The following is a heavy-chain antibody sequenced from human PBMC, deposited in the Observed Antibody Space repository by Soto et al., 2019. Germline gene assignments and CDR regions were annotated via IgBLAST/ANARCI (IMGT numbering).Heavy chain of an antibody. V-gene: IGHV3-74*01. J-gene: IGHJ4*02. Sequence: SGGVLVQPGGSLRLSCVASGFTFDSHWMHWVRQAPGEGLVWVSRIKTDGYAAAYADSVKGRFTNSRDNTKNTVYLQMNSLRAEDTAVYFCVRESGVAADCWGQGTLVTVAS. CDR1: GFTFDSHW. CDR3: VRESGVAADC. D-gene: IGHD6-19*01. CDR2: IKTDGYAA.